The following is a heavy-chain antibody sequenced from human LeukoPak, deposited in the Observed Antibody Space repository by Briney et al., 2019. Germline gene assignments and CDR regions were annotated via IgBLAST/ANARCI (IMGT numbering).Heavy chain of an antibody. Sequence: GESLKISCKGSGYSFTSYWIGWVRQMPGKGLECMGIIYPGDSAITYSPSFQGQVTISADKSISTAYLQWSSLKASDTAMYYCARQKTYSNYDYWGQGTLVTVSS. CDR1: GYSFTSYW. CDR3: ARQKTYSNYDY. J-gene: IGHJ4*02. V-gene: IGHV5-51*01. D-gene: IGHD4-11*01. CDR2: IYPGDSAI.